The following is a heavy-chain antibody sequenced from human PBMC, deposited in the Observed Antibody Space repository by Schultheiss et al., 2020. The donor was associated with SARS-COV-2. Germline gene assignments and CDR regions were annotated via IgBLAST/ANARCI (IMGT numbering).Heavy chain of an antibody. CDR3: ARIQGVQYYDFWSGYYTGISDYYYMDV. CDR2: IFSNDEK. J-gene: IGHJ6*03. D-gene: IGHD3-3*01. Sequence: SGPTLVKPTQTLTLTCTFSGFSLTTTGVGVGWIRQPPGKALEWLAHIFSNDEKSYSTSLKSRLTISKDTSKSQVVLTMTNMDPVDTATYYCARIQGVQYYDFWSGYYTGISDYYYMDVWGKGTTVTVSS. CDR1: GFSLTTTGVG. V-gene: IGHV2-26*01.